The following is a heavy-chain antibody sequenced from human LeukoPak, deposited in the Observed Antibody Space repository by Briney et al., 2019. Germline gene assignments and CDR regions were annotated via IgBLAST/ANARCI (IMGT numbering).Heavy chain of an antibody. Sequence: ASVKVSCKASVYTFTGYYMHWVRQAPGQGLEWMGWINPNSGGTNYAQKFQGRVTMTRDTSISTAYMELSRLRSDDTAVYYCARPPDYDSSGYYYNYWGQGTLVAVSS. D-gene: IGHD3-22*01. CDR2: INPNSGGT. CDR1: VYTFTGYY. V-gene: IGHV1-2*02. J-gene: IGHJ4*02. CDR3: ARPPDYDSSGYYYNY.